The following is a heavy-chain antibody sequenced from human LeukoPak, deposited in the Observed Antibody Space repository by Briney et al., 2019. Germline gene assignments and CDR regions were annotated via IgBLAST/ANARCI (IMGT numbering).Heavy chain of an antibody. Sequence: KPGGSLRLSCAASGFTFSSYSMNWVRQAPGKGMEWVSSISSSSSYIYYAYSENGRFTISRDNAKNSLDLQMNSLRAEDTAVYYCARDRVTGLRFLEWLSNDAFDIWGQGTMVTVSS. CDR1: GFTFSSYS. D-gene: IGHD3-3*01. CDR2: ISSSSSYI. V-gene: IGHV3-21*01. CDR3: ARDRVTGLRFLEWLSNDAFDI. J-gene: IGHJ3*02.